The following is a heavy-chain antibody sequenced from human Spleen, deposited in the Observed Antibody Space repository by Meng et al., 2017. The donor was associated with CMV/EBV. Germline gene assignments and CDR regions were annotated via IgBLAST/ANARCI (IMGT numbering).Heavy chain of an antibody. CDR3: AKIGSFTYYYYGMAV. CDR2: IYCGGIAT. J-gene: IGHJ6*02. CDR1: GFAFSTDA. V-gene: IGHV3-23*03. Sequence: GESLKISCAASGFAFSTDAMSWVRQATGKGLEWVSVIYCGGIATYYADSVKGRFTITRDNSNNTLCLQTDSLGAEDTAVYYCAKIGSFTYYYYGMAVWGQGTTVTVSS. D-gene: IGHD1-26*01.